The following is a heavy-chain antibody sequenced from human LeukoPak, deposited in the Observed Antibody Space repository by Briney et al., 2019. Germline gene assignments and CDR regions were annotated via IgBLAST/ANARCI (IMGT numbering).Heavy chain of an antibody. CDR2: IIPIFGTA. CDR1: GFPFSSYA. Sequence: PCAASGFPFSSYAISWVRQAPGQGLEWRGGIIPIFGTANYAQKFQGRVTITADESTSTAYMELSSLRSEDTAVYYCARDQEVTGYSYGPYWYFDLWGRGTLVTVSS. V-gene: IGHV1-69*01. D-gene: IGHD5-18*01. CDR3: ARDQEVTGYSYGPYWYFDL. J-gene: IGHJ2*01.